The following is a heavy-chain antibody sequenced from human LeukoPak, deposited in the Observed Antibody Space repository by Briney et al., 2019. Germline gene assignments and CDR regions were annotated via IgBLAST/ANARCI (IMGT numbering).Heavy chain of an antibody. CDR1: TFNFSDYY. CDR3: ARALYGSGSYRFDY. V-gene: IGHV3-66*01. J-gene: IGHJ4*02. CDR2: IYSGGNT. Sequence: PGGSLRLSCAASTFNFSDYYMSWIRQAPGKGLEWVSIIYSGGNTYYADSVKGRFTISRDNSKNTLYLQMNSLRAEDTAVYYCARALYGSGSYRFDYWGQGTLVTVSS. D-gene: IGHD3-10*01.